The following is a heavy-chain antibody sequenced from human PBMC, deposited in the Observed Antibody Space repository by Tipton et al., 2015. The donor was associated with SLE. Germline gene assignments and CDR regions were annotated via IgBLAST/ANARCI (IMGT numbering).Heavy chain of an antibody. CDR3: AKGGYYDSSGYYHRY. D-gene: IGHD3-22*01. CDR2: IYSGGST. V-gene: IGHV3-23*03. Sequence: SLRLSCAASGFTFSSYSMNWVRQAPGKGLEWVSVIYSGGSTYYADSVKGRFTISRDNSKNTLYLQMNSLRAEDTAVYYCAKGGYYDSSGYYHRYWGQGTQVTVSS. CDR1: GFTFSSYS. J-gene: IGHJ4*02.